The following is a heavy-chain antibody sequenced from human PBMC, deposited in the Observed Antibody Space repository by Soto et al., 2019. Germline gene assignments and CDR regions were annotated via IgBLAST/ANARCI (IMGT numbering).Heavy chain of an antibody. D-gene: IGHD3-22*01. CDR2: IIPIFGTA. J-gene: IGHJ4*02. CDR1: GGTFSSYA. Sequence: SVKVSCKASGGTFSSYAISWVRQAPGQGLEWMGGIIPIFGTANYAQKFQGRVTITADKSTSTAYMELSSLRSEDTAVYYCARAVYYDSSGYYSYLDYWGQGTLVIVSS. V-gene: IGHV1-69*06. CDR3: ARAVYYDSSGYYSYLDY.